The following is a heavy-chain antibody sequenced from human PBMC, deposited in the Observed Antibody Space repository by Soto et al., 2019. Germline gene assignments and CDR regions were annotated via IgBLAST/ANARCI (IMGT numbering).Heavy chain of an antibody. CDR2: IYYSGST. CDR3: NLENDSSGYYQNY. D-gene: IGHD3-22*01. J-gene: IGHJ4*02. CDR1: GGSISSYY. V-gene: IGHV4-59*01. Sequence: SETLSLTCTVSGGSISSYYWSWIRQPPGKGLEWIGYIYYSGSTNYNPSLKSRVTISVDTSKNQFSLKLSSVTAADTAVYYCNLENDSSGYYQNYWGQGTLVTVSS.